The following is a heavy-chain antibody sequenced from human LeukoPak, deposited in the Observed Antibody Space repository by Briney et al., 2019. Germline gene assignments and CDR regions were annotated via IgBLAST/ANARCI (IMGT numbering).Heavy chain of an antibody. CDR3: AKDYHYDSSGYVHFDY. CDR2: ISGSGGST. CDR1: GFTFSSYA. V-gene: IGHV3-23*01. Sequence: PGGSLRLSCAASGFTFSSYAMSWVRQAPGKGLEWVSAISGSGGSTYYADSVKGRFTISRDNSKNTLYLQMNSLRAEDTAVYYCAKDYHYDSSGYVHFDYWGQGTLVTVSS. D-gene: IGHD3-22*01. J-gene: IGHJ4*02.